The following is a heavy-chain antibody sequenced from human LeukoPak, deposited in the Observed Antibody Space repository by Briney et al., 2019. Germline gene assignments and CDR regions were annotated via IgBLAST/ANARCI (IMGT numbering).Heavy chain of an antibody. CDR2: ISGSGGST. D-gene: IGHD3-10*01. CDR1: GXTFSGYA. Sequence: PGGSLRLSCAASGXTFSGYAMTWVRRAPGKGLEWVSAISGSGGSTYSADSVKGRFTISRDNSKNTLYLQMNSLKTEDTAVYYCAKANPTPRGVNFDYWGQGTLVTVSS. V-gene: IGHV3-23*01. CDR3: AKANPTPRGVNFDY. J-gene: IGHJ4*02.